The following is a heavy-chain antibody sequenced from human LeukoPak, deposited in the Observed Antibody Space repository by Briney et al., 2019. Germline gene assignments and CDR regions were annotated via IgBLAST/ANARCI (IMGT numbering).Heavy chain of an antibody. CDR2: ISYDGSNK. Sequence: PGGSLRLSCAASGFTFSSYGMHWVRQAPGKGLEWVAVISYDGSNKYYADSVKGRFTISRDNSKNTLYLQVNTLRAEDTAIYYCAKGRTGELRGQGALVTVSS. CDR3: AKGRTGEL. V-gene: IGHV3-30*18. D-gene: IGHD7-27*01. CDR1: GFTFSSYG. J-gene: IGHJ4*02.